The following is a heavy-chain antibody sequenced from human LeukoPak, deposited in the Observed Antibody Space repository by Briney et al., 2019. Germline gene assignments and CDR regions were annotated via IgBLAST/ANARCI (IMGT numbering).Heavy chain of an antibody. CDR3: ARGSGNYYDSSGYSD. J-gene: IGHJ4*02. Sequence: GGALSLSSAASGFPFSSYWMSWVRPAPGKGLGWVANIKQDGSEKYYVDSVKGRFTISRDNAKNSLYLQMNSLRAEDTAVYYCARGSGNYYDSSGYSDWGQGTLVTVSS. V-gene: IGHV3-7*01. CDR1: GFPFSSYW. D-gene: IGHD3-22*01. CDR2: IKQDGSEK.